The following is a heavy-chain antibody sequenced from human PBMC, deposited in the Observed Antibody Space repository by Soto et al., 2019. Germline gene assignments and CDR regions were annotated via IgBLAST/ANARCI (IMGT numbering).Heavy chain of an antibody. D-gene: IGHD4-17*01. V-gene: IGHV1-46*01. CDR2: INPSGGST. CDR1: GYTFTSYY. Sequence: ASVKVSCKASGYTFTSYYMHWVRQAPGQGLEWMGIINPSGGSTSYAQKFQGRVTMTRDTSTSTVYMELSSLRSEDTAVYYCARGTGLQSTVVTTSFYWGQGTLVTVSS. J-gene: IGHJ4*02. CDR3: ARGTGLQSTVVTTSFY.